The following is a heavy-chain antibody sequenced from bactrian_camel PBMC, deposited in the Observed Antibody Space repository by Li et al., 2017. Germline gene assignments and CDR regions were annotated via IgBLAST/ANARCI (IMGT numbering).Heavy chain of an antibody. CDR3: AASGGSSFIAGGAVCNYNF. CDR2: IDTGDGST. V-gene: IGHV3S54*01. J-gene: IGHJ4*01. Sequence: HVQLVESGGGSVQAGGSLTLSCVASRSICSNHCLGWFRQAPGQEREGVAAIDTGDGSTYYLNSVEGRFTISRDSAKNTVYLQMNNLQPEDTAMYYCAASGGSSFIAGGAVCNYNFWGQGTQVTVS. D-gene: IGHD2*01. CDR1: RSICSNHC.